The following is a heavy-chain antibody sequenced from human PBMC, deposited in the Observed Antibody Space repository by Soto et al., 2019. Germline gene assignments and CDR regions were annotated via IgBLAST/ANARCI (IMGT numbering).Heavy chain of an antibody. V-gene: IGHV3-66*01. Sequence: EVQLVESGGGSVQPGGSLRLSCVGSGFTAITTYMAWVRQAPGKGLEWVSLIYAGGVTYYADSVKGRFSISRDRFKNTMYLQMNSLRAEDTAVDYCATAHCGGDCFFALDHWGQGTLVTVSS. J-gene: IGHJ4*02. CDR3: ATAHCGGDCFFALDH. CDR2: IYAGGVT. CDR1: GFTAITTY. D-gene: IGHD2-21*01.